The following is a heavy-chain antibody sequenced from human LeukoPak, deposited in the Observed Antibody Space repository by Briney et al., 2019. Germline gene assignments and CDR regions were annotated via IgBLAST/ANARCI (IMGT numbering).Heavy chain of an antibody. CDR3: ARDDYYGSGSSDY. D-gene: IGHD3-10*01. CDR1: GGSISSYY. J-gene: IGHJ4*02. Sequence: SETLSLTCTVSGGSISSYYWSWIWQPPGKGLEWIGHIYYSGSTNYNPSLKSRVTISVDTSKNQFSLKLSSVTAADTAVYYCARDDYYGSGSSDYWGQGTLVTVSS. CDR2: IYYSGST. V-gene: IGHV4-59*01.